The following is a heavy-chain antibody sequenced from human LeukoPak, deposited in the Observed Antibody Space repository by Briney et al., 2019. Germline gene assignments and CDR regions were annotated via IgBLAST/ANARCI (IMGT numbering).Heavy chain of an antibody. V-gene: IGHV3-48*03. D-gene: IGHD6-19*01. J-gene: IGHJ4*02. CDR1: GFTLSSYE. Sequence: PGGSLRLSCAASGFTLSSYEMNWVRQAPGKGLEWVSYITRSGDTIYYADSVKGRFTISRDNSKNTLYLQMNSLRAEDTAVYYCAKGRLALVAGTSFDYWGQGTLVTVSS. CDR3: AKGRLALVAGTSFDY. CDR2: ITRSGDTI.